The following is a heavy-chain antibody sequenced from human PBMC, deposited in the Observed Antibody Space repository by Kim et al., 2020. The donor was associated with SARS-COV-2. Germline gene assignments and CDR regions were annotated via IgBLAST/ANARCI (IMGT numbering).Heavy chain of an antibody. D-gene: IGHD6-19*01. Sequence: GGSLRLSCAASGVTFSSYWRTWVRQAPGKGLEWVANIKQDGNQKYYVDSVKGRFTISRDNAKNSLYLQMNSLRAEDTAVYYCARDGDLYSSGKDAFDIWGQGTMVTVSS. V-gene: IGHV3-7*01. J-gene: IGHJ3*02. CDR1: GVTFSSYW. CDR3: ARDGDLYSSGKDAFDI. CDR2: IKQDGNQK.